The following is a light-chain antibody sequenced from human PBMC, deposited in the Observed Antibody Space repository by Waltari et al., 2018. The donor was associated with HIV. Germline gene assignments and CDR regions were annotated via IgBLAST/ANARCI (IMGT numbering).Light chain of an antibody. CDR3: QQYATTPPT. Sequence: DIVLTQSPGTLSLSPGERATLSCRASHTISGNYLAWYQQTPGQAPGLVISGASIRATGIPDRFSGSGSGTDFTLTINRLKPEDFAVYHCQQYATTPPTFGGGTKLEIK. V-gene: IGKV3-20*01. CDR2: GAS. J-gene: IGKJ4*01. CDR1: HTISGNY.